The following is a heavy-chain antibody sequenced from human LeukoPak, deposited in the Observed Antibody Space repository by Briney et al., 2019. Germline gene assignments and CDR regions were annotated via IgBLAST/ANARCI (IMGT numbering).Heavy chain of an antibody. CDR3: ASGYGDTDYYFDY. CDR2: INHSGST. V-gene: IGHV4-34*01. J-gene: IGHJ4*02. D-gene: IGHD4-17*01. Sequence: PSETLSLTCAVYGGSFSGYYWSWIRQPPGKGLEWIGEINHSGSTNYNPSLKSRVTISVDTSKNQFSLKLSSVTAADTAVYYCASGYGDTDYYFDYWGRGTLVTVSS. CDR1: GGSFSGYY.